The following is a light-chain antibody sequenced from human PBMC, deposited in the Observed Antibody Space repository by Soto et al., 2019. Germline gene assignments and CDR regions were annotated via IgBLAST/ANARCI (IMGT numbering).Light chain of an antibody. CDR2: TAS. J-gene: IGKJ5*01. CDR1: EGIRNY. Sequence: DIQMSQSPSSLSASVGDRVIITCRASEGIRNYLAWYQQKPGKVPKLLIYTASTLQSGVPSRFSGSGSGTDFTLTISSLQPEDVATYYCQNYNSVPIAFGQGTRLEMK. V-gene: IGKV1-27*01. CDR3: QNYNSVPIA.